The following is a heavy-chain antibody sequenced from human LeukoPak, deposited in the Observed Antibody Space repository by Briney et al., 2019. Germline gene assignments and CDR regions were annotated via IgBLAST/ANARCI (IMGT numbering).Heavy chain of an antibody. CDR1: GFTFSSYE. CDR3: ASNSGSAGPLYFDY. V-gene: IGHV3-48*03. Sequence: GGSLRLSCAASGFTFSSYEMNWVRQAPGKGLEWVSYISSSCSTIYYADSVKGRFTISRDNAKSSLYLQMNSLRAEDTAVYYCASNSGSAGPLYFDYWGQGALVTVSS. D-gene: IGHD1-26*01. CDR2: ISSSCSTI. J-gene: IGHJ4*02.